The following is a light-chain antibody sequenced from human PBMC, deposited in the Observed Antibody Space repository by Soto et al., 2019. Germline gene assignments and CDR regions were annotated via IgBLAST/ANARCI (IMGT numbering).Light chain of an antibody. CDR3: QHYNSYSST. CDR2: DAS. J-gene: IGKJ1*01. V-gene: IGKV1-5*01. CDR1: QTISNW. Sequence: DIQMTQSRSTLSASVGDRVTITCRASQTISNWLAWYQQKPGKAPKLLIYDASILESGVPSRFSGSGSGTEVTLTISSLQPDEFAVYYCQHYNSYSSTFGQGTKV.